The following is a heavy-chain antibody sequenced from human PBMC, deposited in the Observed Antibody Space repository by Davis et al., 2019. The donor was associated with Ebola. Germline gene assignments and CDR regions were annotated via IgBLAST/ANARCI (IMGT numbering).Heavy chain of an antibody. D-gene: IGHD6-13*01. CDR3: ARDSAGYSSWYLFDY. CDR1: GFTFSSYA. CDR2: IKQDGSEK. V-gene: IGHV3-7*01. J-gene: IGHJ4*02. Sequence: GESLKISCAASGFTFSSYAMSWVRQAPGKGLEWVANIKQDGSEKYYVDSVKGRFTISRDNAKNSLYLQMNSLRAEDTAVYYCARDSAGYSSWYLFDYWGQGTLVTVSS.